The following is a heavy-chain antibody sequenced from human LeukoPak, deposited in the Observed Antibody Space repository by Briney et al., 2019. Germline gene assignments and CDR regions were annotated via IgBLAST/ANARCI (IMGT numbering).Heavy chain of an antibody. CDR1: GGSINSYY. CDR2: IYSSGSI. J-gene: IGHJ4*02. CDR3: ARGGLGYCSSTSCYGNFDY. D-gene: IGHD2-2*01. V-gene: IGHV4-4*07. Sequence: SETLSLTRTVSGGSINSYYWSWIRQPAGKGLEWIGRIYSSGSINYNPSLKSRVTMSVDTSKNQFSLKLTSVTAADTAVYYCARGGLGYCSSTSCYGNFDYWGQGTLVTVSS.